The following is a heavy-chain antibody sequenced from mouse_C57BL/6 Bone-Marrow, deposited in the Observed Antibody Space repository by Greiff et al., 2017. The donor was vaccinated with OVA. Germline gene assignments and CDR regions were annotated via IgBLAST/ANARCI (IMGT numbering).Heavy chain of an antibody. V-gene: IGHV1-64*01. CDR3: ARHYYSNYYAWFAY. CDR2: IHPNSGST. CDR1: GYTFTSYW. J-gene: IGHJ3*01. D-gene: IGHD2-5*01. Sequence: QVQLQQSGAELVKPGASVKLSCKASGYTFTSYWMHWVKQRPGQGLEWIGMIHPNSGSTNYNEKFKSKATLTVDKSSSTAYMQLSSLTSEDSAVYYCARHYYSNYYAWFAYWGQGTLVTVSA.